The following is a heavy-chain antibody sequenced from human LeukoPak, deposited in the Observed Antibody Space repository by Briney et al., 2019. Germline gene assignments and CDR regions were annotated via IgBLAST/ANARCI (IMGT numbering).Heavy chain of an antibody. J-gene: IGHJ4*02. CDR3: ARGRYSGSYYYFDY. Sequence: PSETLSLTCTVSGGSIFTSGAYYWSWVRQHPGKGLEWIGYSYNIGSTSYNPSLESRVTISLDTSKNQFSLKLTSVTAADTAVYYCARGRYSGSYYYFDYWGQGTLVTVSS. CDR2: SYNIGST. CDR1: GGSIFTSGAYY. D-gene: IGHD1-26*01. V-gene: IGHV4-31*03.